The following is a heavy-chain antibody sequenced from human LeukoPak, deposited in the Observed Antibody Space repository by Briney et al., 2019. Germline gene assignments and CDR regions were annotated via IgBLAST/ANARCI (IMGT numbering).Heavy chain of an antibody. D-gene: IGHD5-24*01. J-gene: IGHJ4*02. CDR3: ASVPWPQHDIDY. V-gene: IGHV4-34*01. CDR2: INHSGST. Sequence: ETLSLTCAVYGGSFSGYYWSWIRQPPGKGLEWIGEINHSGSTNYNPSLKSRVTISVDTSKNQFSLKLSSVTAADTAVYYCASVPWPQHDIDYWGQGTLVTVSS. CDR1: GGSFSGYY.